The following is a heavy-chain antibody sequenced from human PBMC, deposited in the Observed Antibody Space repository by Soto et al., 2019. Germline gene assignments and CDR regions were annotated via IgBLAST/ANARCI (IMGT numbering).Heavy chain of an antibody. J-gene: IGHJ4*02. CDR2: ISAYNGNT. V-gene: IGHV1-18*01. Sequence: GASVKVSCKASGYTFTSYGISWVRQAPGQGLEWMGWISAYNGNTNYAQKLQGRVTMTTDTSTSTAYMELRSLRSDDTAVYYCASSAHGSGSYKVMRVTMNFDYWGQGTLVTVSS. CDR1: GYTFTSYG. CDR3: ASSAHGSGSYKVMRVTMNFDY. D-gene: IGHD3-10*01.